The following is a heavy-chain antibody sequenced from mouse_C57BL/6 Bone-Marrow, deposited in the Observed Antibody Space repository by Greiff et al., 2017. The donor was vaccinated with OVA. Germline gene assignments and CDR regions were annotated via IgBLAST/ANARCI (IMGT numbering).Heavy chain of an antibody. V-gene: IGHV2-6*01. CDR3: ASMVTARGFAY. J-gene: IGHJ3*01. CDR1: GFSLTSYG. D-gene: IGHD2-2*01. CDR2: IWGVGST. Sequence: VQRVESGPGLVAPSQSLSITCTVSGFSLTSYGVDWVRQSPGKGLEWLGVIWGVGSTNYNSALESRLSISKDNSKSQVFLKMNSLQTDDTAMYYCASMVTARGFAYWGQGTLVTVSA.